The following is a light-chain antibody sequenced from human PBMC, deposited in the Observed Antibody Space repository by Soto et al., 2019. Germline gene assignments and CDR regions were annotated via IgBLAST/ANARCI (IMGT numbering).Light chain of an antibody. V-gene: IGKV3-11*01. Sequence: VLTQSPATLFLSPGERATISCRASKTVSRYLAWYQQKPGQAPRLLIYYASNRATGIPARFSARGSGTDYTLTISSLEPEDFAVADCQQRSNWHVFTFGGGTKVEI. CDR2: YAS. J-gene: IGKJ4*01. CDR3: QQRSNWHVFT. CDR1: KTVSRY.